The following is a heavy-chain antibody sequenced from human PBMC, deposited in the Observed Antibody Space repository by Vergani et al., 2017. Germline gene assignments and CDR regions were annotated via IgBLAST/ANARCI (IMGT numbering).Heavy chain of an antibody. CDR1: GGSISSYY. CDR2: IYTSGST. Sequence: QVQLQESGPGLVKPSETLSLTCTVSGGSISSYYWSWIRQPAGKGLEWIGRIYTSGSTNYNPSLKSRVTMSVDTSKNQFSLKLSTVTAADTAVYYGARSGYSSSWYRGYYFDYWGQGTLVTVSS. V-gene: IGHV4-4*07. D-gene: IGHD6-13*01. CDR3: ARSGYSSSWYRGYYFDY. J-gene: IGHJ4*02.